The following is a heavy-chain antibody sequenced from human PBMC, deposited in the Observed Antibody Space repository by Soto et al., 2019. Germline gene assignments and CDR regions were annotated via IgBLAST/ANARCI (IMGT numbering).Heavy chain of an antibody. CDR2: FYYSGST. Sequence: QLQLQESGPGLVKPSETLSLTCTVSGGSISSSSYYWGWIRQPPGKGLEWIGSFYYSGSTYYNPSHKSRVTISGDTSKNQFSLKVSLVTAADTAVYYCARHPMYARYYFDYWGQGTLVTVSS. CDR3: ARHPMYARYYFDY. CDR1: GGSISSSSYY. V-gene: IGHV4-39*01. D-gene: IGHD3-10*02. J-gene: IGHJ4*02.